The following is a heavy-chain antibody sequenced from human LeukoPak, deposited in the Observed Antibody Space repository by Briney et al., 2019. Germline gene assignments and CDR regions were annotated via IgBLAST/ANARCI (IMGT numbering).Heavy chain of an antibody. Sequence: SETLSLTCSVSGGFISSYNWNWIRQPAGKGLEWIGRIHNIGSTMYNPSLKSRVTISLDTSKNQFSLNLSSVTAADTAVYYCATSDDSRGYQLDYWGQGTLVTVSS. CDR2: IHNIGST. CDR1: GGFISSYN. J-gene: IGHJ4*02. D-gene: IGHD3-22*01. V-gene: IGHV4-4*07. CDR3: ATSDDSRGYQLDY.